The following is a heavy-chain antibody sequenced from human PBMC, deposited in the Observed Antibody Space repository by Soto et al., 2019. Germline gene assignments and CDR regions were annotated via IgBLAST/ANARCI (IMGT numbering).Heavy chain of an antibody. CDR1: GFTFSRYS. V-gene: IGHV3-48*02. D-gene: IGHD1-26*01. Sequence: GGSLRLSCGASGFTFSRYSMNWVRQAPGRGLEWVSSISSSRSPIYYADSVKGRFTISRDNAKNSLYLQVNSLTDEDTAVYYCARASSYYSHGMDVWGQGTTVTVSS. J-gene: IGHJ6*02. CDR2: ISSSRSPI. CDR3: ARASSYYSHGMDV.